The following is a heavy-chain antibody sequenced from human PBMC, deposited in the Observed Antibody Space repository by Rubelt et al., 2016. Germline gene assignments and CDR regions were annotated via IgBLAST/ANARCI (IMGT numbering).Heavy chain of an antibody. Sequence: QVQLVESGGGVVQPGGSLRLSCAASGFTFSNYGMHWVRQAPGRGLEWVAFIRYDGSNQYYADSVKGRFTISRDYSKNRLYLQRNMLRVGDTAVDYCAKDRLTSGWYWCQGTLSTVSS. CDR1: GFTFSNYG. J-gene: IGHJ4*02. CDR2: IRYDGSNQ. V-gene: IGHV3-30*02. D-gene: IGHD6-19*01. CDR3: AKDRLTSGWY.